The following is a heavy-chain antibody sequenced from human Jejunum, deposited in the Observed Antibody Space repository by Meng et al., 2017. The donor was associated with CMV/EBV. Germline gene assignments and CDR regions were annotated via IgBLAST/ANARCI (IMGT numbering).Heavy chain of an antibody. Sequence: WIALVPHVPGEGLDWMGIIHPCDSDTRYSPSFQGQVTISADKSISTAYLQWTSLKASDTAMYYCARWDCSGTSCYGNFFYYYGMDVWGQGTTVTVSS. V-gene: IGHV5-51*01. CDR3: ARWDCSGTSCYGNFFYYYGMDV. CDR1: W. J-gene: IGHJ6*02. D-gene: IGHD2-2*01. CDR2: IHPCDSDT.